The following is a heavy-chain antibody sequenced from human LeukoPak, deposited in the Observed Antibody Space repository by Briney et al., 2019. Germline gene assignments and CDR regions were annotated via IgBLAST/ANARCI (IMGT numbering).Heavy chain of an antibody. D-gene: IGHD3-9*01. J-gene: IGHJ3*02. V-gene: IGHV4-61*02. CDR2: IYASGNT. CDR3: ARDFDSPMAFDI. CDR1: GDSITTNNYY. Sequence: PSETLSLTCTVSGDSITTNNYYWSWIRQPAGKGPEWIGRIYASGNTNYNPSLKSRVTISVDTSKNQFCLRLSSVTAADTAVYYCARDFDSPMAFDIWGQGTIVTVSS.